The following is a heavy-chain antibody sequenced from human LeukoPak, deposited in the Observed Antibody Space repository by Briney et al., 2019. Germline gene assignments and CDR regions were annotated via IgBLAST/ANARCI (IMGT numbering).Heavy chain of an antibody. CDR1: GGSFSGYY. CDR3: ARGSIAVAPNWFDP. Sequence: SETLSLTCAVYGGSFSGYYWSWIRQPPGKGLEWIGEINHSGSTNYNPSHKSRVTISVDTSKNQFSLKLSSVTAADTAVYYCARGSIAVAPNWFDPWGQGTLVTVSS. D-gene: IGHD6-19*01. V-gene: IGHV4-34*01. J-gene: IGHJ5*02. CDR2: INHSGST.